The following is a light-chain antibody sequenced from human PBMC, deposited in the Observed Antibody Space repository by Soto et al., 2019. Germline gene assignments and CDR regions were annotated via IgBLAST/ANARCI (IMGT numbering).Light chain of an antibody. CDR2: GNN. V-gene: IGLV1-40*01. CDR1: SSNIGAGYD. CDR3: QSFGSSLSGYV. J-gene: IGLJ1*01. Sequence: QSVLTQPPSVSGAPGQRVTISCTGSSSNIGAGYDVHWYQQLPGTAPKLLIYGNNNRPSGVPDRFSGSKSGTSASLAITGLQAEDDADYYCQSFGSSLSGYVFGTGTKVTVL.